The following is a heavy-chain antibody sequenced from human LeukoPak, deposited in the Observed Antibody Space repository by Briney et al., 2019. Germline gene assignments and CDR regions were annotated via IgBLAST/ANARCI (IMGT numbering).Heavy chain of an antibody. J-gene: IGHJ4*02. D-gene: IGHD3-10*02. Sequence: PGGSLRLSCVTYGFNFTSYDFNWVRQAPGKGLEWVSYISNGGGTIYYADSVKGRFTISRDNAKNSVFLQMNTLRAEDTAVYYCARDSYMFGSDYWGQGTLVTVSS. CDR3: ARDSYMFGSDY. CDR1: GFNFTSYD. V-gene: IGHV3-48*03. CDR2: ISNGGGTI.